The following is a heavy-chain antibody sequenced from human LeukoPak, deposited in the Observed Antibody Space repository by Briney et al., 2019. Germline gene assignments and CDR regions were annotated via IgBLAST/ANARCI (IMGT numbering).Heavy chain of an antibody. J-gene: IGHJ4*02. Sequence: PGGSLRLSCAASGFNFNYYAMSWARQAPGKGLEWVSGISDNEEVPYYTDSVKGRFTISRDNAKNTVYLQLNNLRADDTAVYFCARHDSFIPYWGQGTLVSVSS. CDR3: ARHDSFIPY. CDR2: ISDNEEVP. CDR1: GFNFNYYA. V-gene: IGHV3-23*01. D-gene: IGHD5-18*01.